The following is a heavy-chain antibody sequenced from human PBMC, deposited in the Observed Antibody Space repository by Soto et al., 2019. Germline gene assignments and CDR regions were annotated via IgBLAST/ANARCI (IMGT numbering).Heavy chain of an antibody. CDR1: GFTFSSYS. CDR2: ISSSSSYI. D-gene: IGHD6-6*01. Sequence: GGSLRLSCAASGFTFSSYSMNWVRQAPGKGLEWVSSISSSSSYIYYADSVKGRFTSSRDNAKNSLYLQMNSLRAEDTAVYYCASFSSSSRARYYYGMDVWGQGTTVTVSS. CDR3: ASFSSSSRARYYYGMDV. J-gene: IGHJ6*02. V-gene: IGHV3-21*01.